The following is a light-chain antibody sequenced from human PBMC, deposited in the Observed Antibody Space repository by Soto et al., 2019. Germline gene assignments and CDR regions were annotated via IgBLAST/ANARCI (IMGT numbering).Light chain of an antibody. Sequence: DIQMTQSPSTLSASVGDRVTITCRASQSISSWLAWYQQKPGKAPKLLIYDASSLESGVPSRFSGSGSGTKFTLTISSLQPDDFATYYCQQYNSYSRTFGQGTKV. J-gene: IGKJ1*01. CDR1: QSISSW. CDR2: DAS. V-gene: IGKV1-5*01. CDR3: QQYNSYSRT.